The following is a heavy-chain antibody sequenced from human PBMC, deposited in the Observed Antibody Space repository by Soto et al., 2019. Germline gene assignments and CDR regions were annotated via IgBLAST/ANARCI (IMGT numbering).Heavy chain of an antibody. Sequence: GSLRLACAASGFTFSSYAMSWVRQAPGKGLEWVSAISGSGGSTYYADSVKGRFTISRDNSKNTLYLQMNSLRAEDTAVYYCAKASIAAAGYPDYYYGMDVWGQGTTVTVSS. CDR1: GFTFSSYA. J-gene: IGHJ6*02. CDR3: AKASIAAAGYPDYYYGMDV. V-gene: IGHV3-23*01. CDR2: ISGSGGST. D-gene: IGHD6-13*01.